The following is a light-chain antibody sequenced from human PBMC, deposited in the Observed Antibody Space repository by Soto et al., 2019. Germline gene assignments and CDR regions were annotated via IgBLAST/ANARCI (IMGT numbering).Light chain of an antibody. Sequence: DIQVTQSPSSLSASVGDRVTITCQTSQGIRHQLAWFQLKPGKAPKSLIYAASSLQSGVPSRLSGSGSERDFTHTIRSLQPEDFATYYCQQYNAYPRTYGGGTKVEI. CDR3: QQYNAYPRT. V-gene: IGKV1-16*01. J-gene: IGKJ4*01. CDR1: QGIRHQ. CDR2: AAS.